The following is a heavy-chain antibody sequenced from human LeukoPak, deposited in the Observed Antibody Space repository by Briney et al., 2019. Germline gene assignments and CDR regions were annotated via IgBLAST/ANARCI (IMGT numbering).Heavy chain of an antibody. V-gene: IGHV3-33*01. D-gene: IGHD5-18*01. Sequence: GRSLRLSCAASGFTFSSYGMHWVRQAPGKGLEWVAVIRYDGSNKYYADSVKGRFTISRDNSKNTLYLQMNSLRAEDTAVYYCARDLGYSYGSPFDYWGQGTLVTVSS. J-gene: IGHJ4*02. CDR1: GFTFSSYG. CDR2: IRYDGSNK. CDR3: ARDLGYSYGSPFDY.